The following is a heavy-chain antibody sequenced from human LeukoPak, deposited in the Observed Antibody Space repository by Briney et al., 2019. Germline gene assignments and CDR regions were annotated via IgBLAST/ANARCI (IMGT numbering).Heavy chain of an antibody. CDR2: IWYDASNK. J-gene: IGHJ5*02. CDR3: VRGVGVSRFNYFDP. V-gene: IGHV3-33*01. CDR1: GFTFSSFG. Sequence: PGGSLTLSCAASGFTFSSFGMHWVRQAPGKGLEWVAVIWYDASNKYYEDSVKGRFTISRDNSKNALSLQMNSLRDDDTAVYYCVRGVGVSRFNYFDPWGQGTLVIVSS. D-gene: IGHD6-13*01.